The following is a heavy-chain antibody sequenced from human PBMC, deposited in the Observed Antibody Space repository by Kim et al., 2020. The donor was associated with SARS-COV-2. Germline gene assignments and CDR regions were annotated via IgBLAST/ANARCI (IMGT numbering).Heavy chain of an antibody. CDR2: ISSSTSYT. V-gene: IGHV3-11*05. CDR1: GFTFSDYY. CDR3: AGVPSGSSSWYWFDP. D-gene: IGHD6-13*01. Sequence: GGSLRLSCAASGFTFSDYYMSWIRQAPGKGLEWVSYISSSTSYTKYADSVKGRFTISRDNAKNSLYLQMNSLRAEDTAVYYCAGVPSGSSSWYWFDPWGQGTLVTVSS. J-gene: IGHJ5*02.